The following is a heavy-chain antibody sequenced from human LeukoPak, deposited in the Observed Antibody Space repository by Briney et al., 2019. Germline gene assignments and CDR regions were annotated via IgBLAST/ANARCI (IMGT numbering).Heavy chain of an antibody. D-gene: IGHD3-22*01. J-gene: IGHJ6*02. CDR3: AGNYYDSSGLRPYYYGMDV. CDR1: GGTFSSYA. CDR2: IIPIFGTA. V-gene: IGHV1-69*13. Sequence: GASVKVSCKASGGTFSSYAISWVRRAPGQGLEWMGGIIPIFGTANYAQKFQGRVTITADESTSTAYMELSSLRSEDTAVYYCAGNYYDSSGLRPYYYGMDVWGQGTTVTVSS.